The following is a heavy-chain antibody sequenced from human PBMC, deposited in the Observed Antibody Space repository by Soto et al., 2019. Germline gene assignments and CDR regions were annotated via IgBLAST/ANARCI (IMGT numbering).Heavy chain of an antibody. Sequence: GTLSLTVTVSGGSISSSSYYWGWIRQPPGKGLEWIGSIYYSGSTYYNPSLKSRVTISVDTSKNQFSLKLSSVTAADTAVYYCARLRVAAAYIDYWGQGTLVTVSS. V-gene: IGHV4-39*01. CDR2: IYYSGST. CDR3: ARLRVAAAYIDY. CDR1: GGSISSSSYY. J-gene: IGHJ4*02. D-gene: IGHD6-13*01.